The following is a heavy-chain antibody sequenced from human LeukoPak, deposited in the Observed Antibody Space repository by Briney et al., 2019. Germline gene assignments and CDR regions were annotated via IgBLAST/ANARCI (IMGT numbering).Heavy chain of an antibody. Sequence: GGSLRLSCAASGFTFSNAWMSWVRQAPGKGLEWVGRIKSKTDGGTTDYAAPVKGRFTISRDNSKNTLYLQMSSLRAEDTAVYYCVKDPMEPGAYWGQGTLVTVSS. CDR1: GFTFSNAW. V-gene: IGHV3-15*05. CDR2: IKSKTDGGTT. CDR3: VKDPMEPGAY. J-gene: IGHJ4*02. D-gene: IGHD1-1*01.